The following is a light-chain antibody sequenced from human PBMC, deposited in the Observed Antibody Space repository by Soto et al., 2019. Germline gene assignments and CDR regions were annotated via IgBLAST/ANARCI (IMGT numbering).Light chain of an antibody. Sequence: DIVLTQSPGTLSLSPGERATLSCRASQSVSSSYLAWYQQKPGQAPRLLIYGASIRATGIPDRFSDSGSGTDFTLTISRLEPEDFAVYYCQQYGSSPLTFGGGTKVEIK. V-gene: IGKV3-20*01. CDR1: QSVSSSY. CDR2: GAS. J-gene: IGKJ4*01. CDR3: QQYGSSPLT.